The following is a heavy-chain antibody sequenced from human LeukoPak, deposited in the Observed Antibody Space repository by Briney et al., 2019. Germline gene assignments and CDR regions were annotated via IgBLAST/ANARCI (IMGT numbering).Heavy chain of an antibody. D-gene: IGHD3-22*01. V-gene: IGHV1-2*02. CDR2: INPNSGGT. J-gene: IGHJ4*02. CDR3: ARDFGRYHYYDSSGYYATQHFDY. Sequence: GASVTVSFKASGYTFTGYYMHWVRQAPGQGLEWMGWINPNSGGTNYAQKFQGRLTMTRDTSISTAYMEVSRLRSDDTDVYYCARDFGRYHYYDSSGYYATQHFDYWGQGTLVTVSS. CDR1: GYTFTGYY.